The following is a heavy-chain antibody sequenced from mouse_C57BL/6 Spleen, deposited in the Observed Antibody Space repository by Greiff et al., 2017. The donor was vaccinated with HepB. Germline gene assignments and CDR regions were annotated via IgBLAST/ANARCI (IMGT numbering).Heavy chain of an antibody. J-gene: IGHJ1*03. CDR3: ARANGSSYWYFDV. CDR1: GYAFSSYW. D-gene: IGHD1-1*01. Sequence: VKLVESGAELVKPGASVKISCKASGYAFSSYWMNWVKQRPGKGLEWIGQIYPGDGDTNYNGKFKGKATLTADKSSSTAYMQLSSLTSEDSAVYFCARANGSSYWYFDVWGTGTTVTVSS. V-gene: IGHV1-80*01. CDR2: IYPGDGDT.